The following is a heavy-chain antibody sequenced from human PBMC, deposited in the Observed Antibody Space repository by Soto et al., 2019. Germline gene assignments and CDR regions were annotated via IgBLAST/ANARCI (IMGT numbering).Heavy chain of an antibody. CDR1: GFTFSSYS. CDR2: ISSSSSYI. Sequence: EVQLVESGGGLVKPGGSLRLSCAASGFTFSSYSMNWVRQAPGKGLEWVSSISSSSSYIYYADSVKGRFTISRDNAKYSLYLQMNSLRAEDTAVYYCARTPGFPGYCSSTSCPYGMDVWGQGTTVTVSS. J-gene: IGHJ6*02. CDR3: ARTPGFPGYCSSTSCPYGMDV. D-gene: IGHD2-2*01. V-gene: IGHV3-21*01.